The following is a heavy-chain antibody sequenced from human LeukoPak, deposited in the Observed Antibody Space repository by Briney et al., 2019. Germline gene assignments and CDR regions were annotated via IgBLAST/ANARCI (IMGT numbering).Heavy chain of an antibody. CDR3: AKSVAYSSGWSPYYYGRDV. Sequence: TGGSLRLSCAASGFTFSSYAMSWVRQAPGKGLEWVSAISGSGGSTYYADSVKGRFTISRDNSKNTLYLQMNSLRAEDTAVYYCAKSVAYSSGWSPYYYGRDVWGQGTTVTVSS. CDR1: GFTFSSYA. V-gene: IGHV3-23*01. D-gene: IGHD6-19*01. CDR2: ISGSGGST. J-gene: IGHJ6*02.